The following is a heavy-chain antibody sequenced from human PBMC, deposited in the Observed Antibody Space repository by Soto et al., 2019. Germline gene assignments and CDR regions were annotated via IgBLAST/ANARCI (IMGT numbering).Heavy chain of an antibody. CDR2: IYPGDSDT. CDR1: GYSFTSYW. D-gene: IGHD3-3*01. Sequence: GESLKISCKGSGYSFTSYWIGWVRQMPGKGLEWMGIIYPGDSDTRYSPSFQGQVTISADKSISTAYLQWSSLKASDTAMYYCARGPLYYDFWRDYWSYWGQGTLVTVSS. CDR3: ARGPLYYDFWRDYWSY. V-gene: IGHV5-51*01. J-gene: IGHJ4*02.